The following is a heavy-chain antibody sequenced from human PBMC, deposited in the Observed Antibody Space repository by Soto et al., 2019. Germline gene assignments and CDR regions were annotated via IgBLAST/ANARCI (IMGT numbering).Heavy chain of an antibody. V-gene: IGHV1-18*01. J-gene: IGHJ4*02. CDR3: AREEGTHSSGWTADY. CDR1: GYTFTSYG. D-gene: IGHD6-19*01. Sequence: GASVKVSCKASGYTFTSYGISWVRQAPGQGLEWMGWISAYNGNTNYAQKLQGRVTMTTDTSTSTAYMELRSLRSDDTAVYYCAREEGTHSSGWTADYWGQGTLVTVS. CDR2: ISAYNGNT.